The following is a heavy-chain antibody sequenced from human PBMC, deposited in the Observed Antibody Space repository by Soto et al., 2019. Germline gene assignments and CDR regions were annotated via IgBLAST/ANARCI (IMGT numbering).Heavy chain of an antibody. CDR1: GYTFTSYD. D-gene: IGHD3-22*01. CDR2: MNPNSGNT. Sequence: ASVKVSCKASGYTFTSYDINWVRQATGQGLEWMGWMNPNSGNTGYAQKLQGRVTMTTDTSTSTAYMELRSLRSDDTAVYYCARDYITMIVVVHLGYWGQGTLVTVSS. J-gene: IGHJ4*02. V-gene: IGHV1-8*01. CDR3: ARDYITMIVVVHLGY.